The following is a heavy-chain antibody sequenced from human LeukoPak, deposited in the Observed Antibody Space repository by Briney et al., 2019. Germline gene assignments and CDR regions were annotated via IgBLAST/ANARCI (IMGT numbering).Heavy chain of an antibody. V-gene: IGHV3-30*19. CDR1: RFVFPSSG. Sequence: GGSLRLSCAASRFVFPSSGMHWVRQAPGKGLEWVAIISYDGDNKYYADSVKGRFTISRDNSKNTLYLQMNSLRAEDTAVYYCAREGITMVRGVIINYYGMDVWGQGTTVTVSS. CDR3: AREGITMVRGVIINYYGMDV. J-gene: IGHJ6*02. CDR2: ISYDGDNK. D-gene: IGHD3-10*01.